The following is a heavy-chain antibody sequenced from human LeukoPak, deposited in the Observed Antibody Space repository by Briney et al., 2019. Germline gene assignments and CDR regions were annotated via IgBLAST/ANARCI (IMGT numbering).Heavy chain of an antibody. CDR2: IDWDDDT. J-gene: IGHJ4*02. V-gene: IGHV2-70*17. Sequence: SGPTQVNLTQTPTFPFRSSGCSLPTSGMCVTWIRQPPGKALEWLARIDWDDDTFYITSLKTRLTISKDTSKNQVFLTMTNMGPVETPTYCCARMGEDSSGLRVLDYWGQRALVTVSS. D-gene: IGHD5-18*01. CDR1: GCSLPTSGMC. CDR3: ARMGEDSSGLRVLDY.